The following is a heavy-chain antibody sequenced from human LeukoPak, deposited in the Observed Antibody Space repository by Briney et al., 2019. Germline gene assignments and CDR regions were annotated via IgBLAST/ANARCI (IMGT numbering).Heavy chain of an antibody. J-gene: IGHJ3*02. V-gene: IGHV4-59*01. CDR2: IHYSGST. D-gene: IGHD4-17*01. CDR3: AREPFWTTVTTGAFDI. CDR1: DGAISDYY. Sequence: SETLSLTCTVSDGAISDYYWSWLRQSPGKGLEWLAYIHYSGSTKYNPSLKSRATLSIDTSKNQFSLRLASVTAADTAVYYCAREPFWTTVTTGAFDIWGHGTMVIVSS.